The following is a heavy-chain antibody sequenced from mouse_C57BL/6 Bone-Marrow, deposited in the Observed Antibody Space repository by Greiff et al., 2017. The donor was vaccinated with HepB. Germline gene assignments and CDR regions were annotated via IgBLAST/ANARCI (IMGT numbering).Heavy chain of an antibody. J-gene: IGHJ2*01. CDR1: GYTFTSYW. Sequence: QVQLKQPGAELVKPGASVKLSCKASGYTFTSYWMHWVKQRPGQGLEWIGMIHPNSGSTNYNEKFKSKATLTVDKSSSTAYMQLSSLTSEDSAVYYCARPLLLRLGFDYWGQGTTLTVSS. V-gene: IGHV1-64*01. CDR2: IHPNSGST. D-gene: IGHD1-1*01. CDR3: ARPLLLRLGFDY.